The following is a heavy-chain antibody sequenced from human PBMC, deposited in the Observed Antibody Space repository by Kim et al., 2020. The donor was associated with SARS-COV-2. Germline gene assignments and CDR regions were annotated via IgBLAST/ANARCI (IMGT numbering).Heavy chain of an antibody. CDR2: INHSGST. J-gene: IGHJ4*02. CDR1: GGSFSGYY. D-gene: IGHD3-10*01. Sequence: SETLSLTCAVYGGSFSGYYWRWIRQPPGKGLEWIGEINHSGSTNYNPSLKSRVTISVDTSKNQFSLKLSSVTAADTAVYYCARELKYYYGSGSYQFDYWGQGTLVTVSS. CDR3: ARELKYYYGSGSYQFDY. V-gene: IGHV4-34*01.